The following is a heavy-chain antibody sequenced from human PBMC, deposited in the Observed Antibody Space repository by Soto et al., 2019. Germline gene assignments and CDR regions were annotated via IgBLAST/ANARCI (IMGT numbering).Heavy chain of an antibody. CDR3: ARCADSGYDYNYYYYYGMDV. V-gene: IGHV1-69*13. D-gene: IGHD5-12*01. J-gene: IGHJ6*02. Sequence: SVKVSCKASGGTFSSYAISWVRQAPGQGLEWMGGIIPIFGTANYAQKFQGRVTITADESTSTAYMELSSLRSEDTAVYYCARCADSGYDYNYYYYYGMDVWGQGTTVTVSS. CDR1: GGTFSSYA. CDR2: IIPIFGTA.